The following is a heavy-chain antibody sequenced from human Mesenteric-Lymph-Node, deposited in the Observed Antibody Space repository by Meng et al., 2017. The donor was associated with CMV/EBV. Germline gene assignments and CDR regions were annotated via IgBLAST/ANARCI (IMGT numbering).Heavy chain of an antibody. Sequence: SGASISSSSCYWGWIRQPPGKELEWIGSIYYTGSTYYNPSLKSRVTISVDTSKNQFSLKLSSVTAADTAVYYCARQLIQQLVVFDSWGQGALVTVSS. J-gene: IGHJ4*02. CDR1: GASISSSSCY. D-gene: IGHD6-13*01. V-gene: IGHV4-39*01. CDR3: ARQLIQQLVVFDS. CDR2: IYYTGST.